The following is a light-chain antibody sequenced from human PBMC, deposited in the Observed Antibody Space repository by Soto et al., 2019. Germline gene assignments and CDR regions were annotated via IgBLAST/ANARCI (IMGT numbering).Light chain of an antibody. J-gene: IGKJ2*01. CDR3: MQALQPLYT. CDR1: QSLLHSNGYNY. V-gene: IGKV2-28*01. Sequence: DIVMTQSPLSLPVTPGEPASISCRSSQSLLHSNGYNYLDWYLQKPGQSPQLLIYLGSNRASGVPDRFSGSGSGTDFTLKISSVEAEDVGVYYCMQALQPLYTFGQGTKLEIK. CDR2: LGS.